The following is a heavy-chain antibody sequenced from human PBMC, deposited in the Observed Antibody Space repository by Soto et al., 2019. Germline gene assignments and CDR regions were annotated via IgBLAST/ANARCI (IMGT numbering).Heavy chain of an antibody. Sequence: EVQLVESGGGLVQPGGSLRLSCAASGFTFSDHYMDWVRQAPGKGLEWVGRTRNKANSYTTEYAASVKGRFTISRDDSKSSVYLQMNSMKTEDTAVYYCARGAKQLAVIGGYYYYYGMDVWGQGTTVTVSS. CDR1: GFTFSDHY. CDR2: TRNKANSYTT. J-gene: IGHJ6*02. D-gene: IGHD6-13*01. V-gene: IGHV3-72*01. CDR3: ARGAKQLAVIGGYYYYYGMDV.